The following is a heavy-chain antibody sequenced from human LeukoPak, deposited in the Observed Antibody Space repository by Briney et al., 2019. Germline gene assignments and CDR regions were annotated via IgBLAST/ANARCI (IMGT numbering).Heavy chain of an antibody. D-gene: IGHD2-21*01. J-gene: IGHJ4*02. CDR3: ARGGIVANEIDC. Sequence: PSETLSLTCAVYGGSFSGYYWSWIRQPPGKGLEWIGEINHSGSTNYNPSLKSRVTISVDTSKNQFSLKLSSVTAADTAVYYCARGGIVANEIDCWGQGTLVTVSS. CDR2: INHSGST. V-gene: IGHV4-34*01. CDR1: GGSFSGYY.